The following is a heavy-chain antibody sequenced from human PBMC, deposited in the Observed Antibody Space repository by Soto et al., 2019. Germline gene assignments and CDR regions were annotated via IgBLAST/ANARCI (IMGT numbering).Heavy chain of an antibody. V-gene: IGHV3-21*01. CDR3: ARVRCRGGSCYRTYAFDI. CDR2: ISSSSRYI. Sequence: EVQLVESGGGLVKPGGSLRLSCAASAFNFSSYTMNWVRQAPGKGLEWVSSISSSSRYIYYADSVKGRFTISRDDAKNSLYLQMNSLRAEDTAVYYCARVRCRGGSCYRTYAFDIWGQGTMVTVSS. CDR1: AFNFSSYT. J-gene: IGHJ3*02. D-gene: IGHD2-15*01.